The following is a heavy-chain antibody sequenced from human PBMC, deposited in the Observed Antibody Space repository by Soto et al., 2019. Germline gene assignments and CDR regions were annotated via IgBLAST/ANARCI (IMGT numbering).Heavy chain of an antibody. J-gene: IGHJ6*02. CDR3: ARGGYDILTGYYPDYYYYGMDV. D-gene: IGHD3-9*01. Sequence: SETLSLTCTVSGGSISSYYWSWIRQPPGKGLEWIGYTYYSGSTNYNPSLKSRVTISVDTSKNQFSLKLSSVTAADTAVYYCARGGYDILTGYYPDYYYYGMDVWGQGTTVTVSS. CDR2: TYYSGST. V-gene: IGHV4-59*01. CDR1: GGSISSYY.